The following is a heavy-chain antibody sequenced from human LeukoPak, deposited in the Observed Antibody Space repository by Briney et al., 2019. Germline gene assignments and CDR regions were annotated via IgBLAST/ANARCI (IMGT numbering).Heavy chain of an antibody. V-gene: IGHV3-23*01. D-gene: IGHD3-9*01. J-gene: IGHJ6*03. Sequence: PGGSLRLSCAASGFTFSSYGMSWVRQAPGKGLEWVSAISGSGGSTYYAGSVKGRFTISRDNSKNTLYLQMNSLRAEDTAVYYCAKVQDRRRYFDWLDYYYYYMDVWGKGTTVTISS. CDR1: GFTFSSYG. CDR2: ISGSGGST. CDR3: AKVQDRRRYFDWLDYYYYYMDV.